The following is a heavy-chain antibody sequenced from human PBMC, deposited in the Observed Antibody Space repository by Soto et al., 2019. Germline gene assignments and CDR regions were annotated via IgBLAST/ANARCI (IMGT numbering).Heavy chain of an antibody. CDR1: GYTFTTYD. Sequence: QVQLMQSGAEVKKPGASVKVSCKASGYTFTTYDINWVRQAPGQGLEWMGWMNPNRTNTGYAEKLQGRVTMTTDTSISTAYMELSSLRYDDTAVYYCVRGGFLSHDHVIIAPATLGFDPWGQGTLVTVSS. CDR3: VRGGFLSHDHVIIAPATLGFDP. J-gene: IGHJ5*02. CDR2: MNPNRTNT. V-gene: IGHV1-8*01. D-gene: IGHD2-2*01.